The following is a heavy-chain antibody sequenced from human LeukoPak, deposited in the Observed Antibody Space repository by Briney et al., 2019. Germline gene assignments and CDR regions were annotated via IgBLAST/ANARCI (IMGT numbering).Heavy chain of an antibody. D-gene: IGHD4-17*01. J-gene: IGHJ4*02. V-gene: IGHV3-48*03. CDR2: ISSSDSTI. CDR3: ARVAINDYGDYFDY. Sequence: LSLTCGVYGGSFSGYYWNWVRQAPGKGLEWVSYISSSDSTIYYADSVKGRFTISRDNAKNSLYLQMNSLRAEDTAVYYCARVAINDYGDYFDYWGQGTLVTVSS. CDR1: GGSFSGYY.